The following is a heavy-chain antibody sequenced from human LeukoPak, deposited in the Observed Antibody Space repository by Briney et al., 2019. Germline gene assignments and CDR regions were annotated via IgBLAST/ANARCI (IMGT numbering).Heavy chain of an antibody. V-gene: IGHV4-34*01. D-gene: IGHD3-10*01. CDR3: ARGHTRITMLRGSRSAYYFDY. J-gene: IGHJ4*02. CDR2: INHSVGT. Sequence: SETLSLTCAVYSGSFSGYYWSWIRQPPGKGLEWIGEINHSVGTNYNPSLKSRVTMSLDTSKNQFSLKLSSVTAADTAVYYCARGHTRITMLRGSRSAYYFDYWGQGTLVTVFS. CDR1: SGSFSGYY.